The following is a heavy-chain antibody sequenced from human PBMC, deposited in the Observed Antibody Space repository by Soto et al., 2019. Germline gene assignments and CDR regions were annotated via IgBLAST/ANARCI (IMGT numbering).Heavy chain of an antibody. V-gene: IGHV1-18*04. J-gene: IGHJ4*02. D-gene: IGHD6-19*01. CDR2: ISAYNGNT. CDR3: ARCEVAGTSDS. CDR1: GYTFTSYG. Sequence: QVQLVQSGAEVKKPGASVKVSCKASGYTFTSYGINWMRQAPGQALEWMGWISAYNGNTNYAQKFQGRVTMTTDTPTTTAYMELRSLRSDDTAVYFCARCEVAGTSDSWGQGTLVTVSS.